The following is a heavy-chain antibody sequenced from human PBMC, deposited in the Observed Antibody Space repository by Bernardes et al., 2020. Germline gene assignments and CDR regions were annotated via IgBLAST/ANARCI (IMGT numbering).Heavy chain of an antibody. J-gene: IGHJ2*01. CDR3: ARDWSGSGRGYFDL. Sequence: SETLSLTCTVSGGSISRYYWSWIRQPPGKGLEWIGYISYSGITNYSPSLTSRVTISVDTSKNQFSLKLSSVTAADTAVYYCARDWSGSGRGYFDLWGRGTLVTVSS. V-gene: IGHV4-59*01. CDR1: GGSISRYY. CDR2: ISYSGIT. D-gene: IGHD1-26*01.